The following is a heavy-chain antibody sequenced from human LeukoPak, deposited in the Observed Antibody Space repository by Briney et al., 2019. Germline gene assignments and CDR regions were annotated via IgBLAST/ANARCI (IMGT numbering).Heavy chain of an antibody. V-gene: IGHV3-30*02. CDR1: GFTFSGYA. CDR2: IRYDGSNK. J-gene: IGHJ4*02. D-gene: IGHD6-19*01. Sequence: GGSLRLSCAASGFTFSGYAMHWVRLAPGKGLEWVAFIRYDGSNKYYAESVKGRFTISRDNSKNTLYLQMNSLRAEDTAVYYCAKVDSSGSNCFDFWGQGTLVTVSS. CDR3: AKVDSSGSNCFDF.